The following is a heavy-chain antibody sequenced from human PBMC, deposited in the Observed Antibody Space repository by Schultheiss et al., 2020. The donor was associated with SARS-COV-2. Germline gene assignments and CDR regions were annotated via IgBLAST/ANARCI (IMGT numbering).Heavy chain of an antibody. CDR1: GGSFSGYY. D-gene: IGHD3-22*01. V-gene: IGHV4-59*01. CDR3: ARDFNYYDNRFDP. Sequence: SETLSLTCAVYGGSFSGYYWSWIRQPPGKGLEWIGYIYYSGSTNYNPSLKSRVTISVDTSKNQFSLKLSSVTAADTAVYYCARDFNYYDNRFDPWGQGTLVTVSS. J-gene: IGHJ5*02. CDR2: IYYSGST.